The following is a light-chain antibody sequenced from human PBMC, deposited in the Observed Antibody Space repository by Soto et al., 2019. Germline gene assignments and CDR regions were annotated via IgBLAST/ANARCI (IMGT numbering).Light chain of an antibody. CDR3: QQYGGSPLVT. J-gene: IGKJ4*01. CDR1: QSVSNNY. Sequence: EIVLTQSPGTLSLSPGERATLSCRASQSVSNNYVAWYQQKPGRAPRLLISGASNRAPGTPDRFSGSGSGTDFTLAISRLEPEDFAVYYCQQYGGSPLVTFGGGTKVEIK. CDR2: GAS. V-gene: IGKV3-20*01.